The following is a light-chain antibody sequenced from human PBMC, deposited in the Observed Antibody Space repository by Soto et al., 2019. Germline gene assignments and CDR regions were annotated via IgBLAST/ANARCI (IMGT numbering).Light chain of an antibody. CDR2: EES. Sequence: DIQMTQSPSTLSASVGDSVTITCRAIQSISDSLAWYQQKPGKAPKLLIYEESTLKSGVPSRFSGSRSETEYTLIIISLHHDDFAIYYCQQYNGYWTFGQGTKVEIK. CDR1: QSISDS. CDR3: QQYNGYWT. V-gene: IGKV1-5*03. J-gene: IGKJ1*01.